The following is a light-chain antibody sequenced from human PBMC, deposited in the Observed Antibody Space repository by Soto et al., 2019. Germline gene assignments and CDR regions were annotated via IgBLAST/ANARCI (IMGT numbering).Light chain of an antibody. J-gene: IGKJ1*01. Sequence: EIVLTQSPGTLSLSPGERATLSCRASQSVSSYLAWFQQKPGQAPRLLIYDASNRATGIPARFSGSGSGTDFTLTISGLEPEDFAVYYCQQRSNWLWTFGQGTKVDIK. CDR1: QSVSSY. CDR3: QQRSNWLWT. V-gene: IGKV3-11*01. CDR2: DAS.